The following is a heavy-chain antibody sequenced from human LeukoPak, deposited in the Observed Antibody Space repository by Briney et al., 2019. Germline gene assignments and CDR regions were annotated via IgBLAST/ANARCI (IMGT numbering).Heavy chain of an antibody. V-gene: IGHV1-2*02. CDR3: ARGPQYGSDWNFRRVIDY. D-gene: IGHD6-19*01. CDR2: INPHSGGT. CDR1: GYTFTDYY. J-gene: IGHJ4*02. Sequence: GVSVKVSCKASGYTFTDYYTHWVRQAPGQGLEWMGWINPHSGGTSYAQKFQGRVTMTRDTSISTAYMELTRLTSDDTGVYYCARGPQYGSDWNFRRVIDYWGQGTLVTVSS.